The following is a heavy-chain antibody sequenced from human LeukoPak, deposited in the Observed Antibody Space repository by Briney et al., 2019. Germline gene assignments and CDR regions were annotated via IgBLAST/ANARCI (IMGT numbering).Heavy chain of an antibody. J-gene: IGHJ4*02. V-gene: IGHV4-59*01. CDR2: IYYSGST. CDR1: GGSISSYY. Sequence: SETLSLTCTVSGGSISSYYWSWIRQPPGEGLEWIGYIYYSGSTNYNPSLMSRVTISVDTSKNQFSLKLSSVTAADTAVYYCARVFTDSSGYNGIDYWGQGTLVTVSS. CDR3: ARVFTDSSGYNGIDY. D-gene: IGHD3-22*01.